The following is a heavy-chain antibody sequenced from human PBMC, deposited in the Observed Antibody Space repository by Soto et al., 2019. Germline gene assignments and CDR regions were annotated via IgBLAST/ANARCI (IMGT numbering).Heavy chain of an antibody. CDR3: ARERYYDSSGSPTYYYYGLDV. CDR1: GGTFSSYA. D-gene: IGHD3-22*01. J-gene: IGHJ6*02. Sequence: SEKVSCKASGGTFSSYAISWVRQAPGQGLEWMGGIIPIFGTANYAQKFQGRVTITADESTSTAYMELSSLRSEDTAVYYCARERYYDSSGSPTYYYYGLDVWGQGTTVTVS. V-gene: IGHV1-69*13. CDR2: IIPIFGTA.